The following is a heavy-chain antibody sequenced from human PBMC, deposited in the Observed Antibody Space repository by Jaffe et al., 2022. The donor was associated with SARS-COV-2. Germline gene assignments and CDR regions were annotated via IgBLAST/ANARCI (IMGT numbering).Heavy chain of an antibody. CDR1: GGSISSGDYY. CDR2: IYYSGST. CDR3: ARGAWTYDSSGYYALTSPLIDY. Sequence: QVQLQESGPGLVKPSQTLSLTCTVSGGSISSGDYYWSWIRQPPGKGLEWIGYIYYSGSTYYNPSLKSRVTISVDTSKNQFSLKLSSVTAADTAVYYCARGAWTYDSSGYYALTSPLIDYWGQGTLVTVSS. D-gene: IGHD3-22*01. V-gene: IGHV4-30-4*01. J-gene: IGHJ4*02.